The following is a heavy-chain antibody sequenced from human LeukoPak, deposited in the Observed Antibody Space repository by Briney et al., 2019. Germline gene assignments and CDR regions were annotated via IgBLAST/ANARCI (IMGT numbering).Heavy chain of an antibody. V-gene: IGHV1-18*01. CDR2: ISAYNGNT. CDR1: GYTFTSYG. Sequence: GASVKVSCKASGYTFTSYGISWVRQAPGQGLEWMGWISAYNGNTNYAQKLQGRDTMTTDTSTSTAYMELRSLRSDDTAVYYCARVPVTIFKANYYYGMDVWGQGTTVTVSS. J-gene: IGHJ6*02. D-gene: IGHD3-9*01. CDR3: ARVPVTIFKANYYYGMDV.